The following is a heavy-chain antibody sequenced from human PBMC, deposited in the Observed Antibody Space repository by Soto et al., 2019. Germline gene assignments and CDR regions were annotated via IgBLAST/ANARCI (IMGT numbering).Heavy chain of an antibody. D-gene: IGHD3-9*01. CDR2: IHFWGSSK. Sequence: PGGSLRLSCAASGFTFNRDWMHRVRQATGKGLEWVSPIHFWGSSKFYADSVKGRFTISRDVAENSVYLQMHSLRVEDTAMYYCAREVLSGSTGIDSWGQGTLVTVSS. CDR1: GFTFNRDW. V-gene: IGHV3-21*01. J-gene: IGHJ4*02. CDR3: AREVLSGSTGIDS.